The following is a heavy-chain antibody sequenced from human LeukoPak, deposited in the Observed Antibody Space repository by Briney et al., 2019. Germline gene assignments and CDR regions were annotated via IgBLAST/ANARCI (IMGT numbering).Heavy chain of an antibody. V-gene: IGHV3-33*01. J-gene: IGHJ6*02. CDR1: GFTFSSYG. CDR3: ARDWLQLKDYYGMDV. CDR2: IWYDGSNK. Sequence: GGSLRLSCAASGFTFSSYGMHWVRQAPGKGLEWVAVIWYDGSNKYYADSVKGRFTISRDNSKNTLYLQMNSLRAEDTAVYYCARDWLQLKDYYGMDVWGQGTTVTVSS. D-gene: IGHD5-24*01.